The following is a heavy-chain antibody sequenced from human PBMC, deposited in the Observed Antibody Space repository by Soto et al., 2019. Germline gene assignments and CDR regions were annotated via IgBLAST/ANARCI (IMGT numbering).Heavy chain of an antibody. CDR3: ARADPDASVGY. J-gene: IGHJ4*02. D-gene: IGHD3-16*01. Sequence: SETLSLTCTVSGGSMSSHNWTWLRQPPGKGLEWIGYISYSGSTYYNPSLKSRVTISADTSRNQFSLKLSSVIAADTAVYYCARADPDASVGYWGQGTLVTVS. CDR2: ISYSGST. V-gene: IGHV4-59*11. CDR1: GGSMSSHN.